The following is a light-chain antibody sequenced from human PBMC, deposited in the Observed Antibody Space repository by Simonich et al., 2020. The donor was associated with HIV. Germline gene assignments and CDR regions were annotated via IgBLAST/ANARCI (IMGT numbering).Light chain of an antibody. V-gene: IGKV3-15*01. CDR3: QQYDSWPYT. J-gene: IGKJ2*01. Sequence: EIVMTQSPATLSVSLGERTTLSCRASQSVSSNLAWYQQKPGQAPRLLIYGASTRATGIPARFSGSGSGTKFTLTISDMQSEDLAVYYCQQYDSWPYTFGQGTKVEIK. CDR1: QSVSSN. CDR2: GAS.